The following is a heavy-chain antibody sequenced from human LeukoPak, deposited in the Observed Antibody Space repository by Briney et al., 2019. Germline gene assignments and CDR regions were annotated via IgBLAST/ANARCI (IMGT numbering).Heavy chain of an antibody. J-gene: IGHJ4*02. CDR2: INPSNDDT. CDR3: ARDQIGVAAAAY. CDR1: GYTFTNFV. V-gene: IGHV1-3*01. D-gene: IGHD6-13*01. Sequence: ASVKVSCKASGYTFTNFVIHWVRQAPGQRLEWMGWINPSNDDTKYSQKFQGRVTITRDTSASTAYMELSSLRSEDTALYYCARDQIGVAAAAYWGQGTLVTVSS.